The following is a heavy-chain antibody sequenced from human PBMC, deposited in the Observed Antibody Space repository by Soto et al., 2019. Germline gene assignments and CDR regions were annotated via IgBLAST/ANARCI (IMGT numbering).Heavy chain of an antibody. D-gene: IGHD6-6*01. CDR3: AGDSARTRHS. CDR1: VFAVSSKKRG. V-gene: IGHV2-70*04. J-gene: IGHJ5*02. Sequence: FSVFAVSSKKRGVILIRQPPGKALEWLARIDWDDDKFYSTSLKTRLTISKDTSKNQVVLTMTNMDPVDTAPYSCAGDSARTRHSCGQGLLVTV. CDR2: IDWDDDK.